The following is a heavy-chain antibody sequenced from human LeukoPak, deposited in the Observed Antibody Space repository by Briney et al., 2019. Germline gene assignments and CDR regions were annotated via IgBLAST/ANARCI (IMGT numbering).Heavy chain of an antibody. CDR1: GFTFGSYA. D-gene: IGHD1-26*01. CDR2: ISGSGDAT. V-gene: IGHV3-23*01. CDR3: ARGEGLGTTNGGYYFAY. Sequence: GGSLRLSCAASGFTFGSYAMSWVRQTPGRGLEWVSAISGSGDATYYADSVKGRFTVSRDNSKNTLYLQMNGLRAEDAAVYYCARGEGLGTTNGGYYFAYWGQGSLVIVSS. J-gene: IGHJ4*02.